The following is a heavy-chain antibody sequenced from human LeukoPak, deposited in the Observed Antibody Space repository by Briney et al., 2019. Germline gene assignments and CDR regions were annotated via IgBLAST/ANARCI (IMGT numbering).Heavy chain of an antibody. V-gene: IGHV1-46*01. CDR2: INPSGGST. CDR1: GYTFTSYY. D-gene: IGHD5-18*01. CDR3: ATSHTAMVFGY. J-gene: IGHJ4*02. Sequence: ASVKVSCKASGYTFTSYYMHWVRQAPGQGLEWMGIINPSGGSTSYAQKFQGRVTMTRDTSTSTVYMQLSSLRSEDTAVYYCATSHTAMVFGYWGQGTLVTVSS.